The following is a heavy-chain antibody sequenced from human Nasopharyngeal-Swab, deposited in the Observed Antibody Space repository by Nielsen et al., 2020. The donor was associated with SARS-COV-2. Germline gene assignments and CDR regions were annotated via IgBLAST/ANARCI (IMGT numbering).Heavy chain of an antibody. Sequence: WIRQSPSRGLEWLGRTYYRSKWYNDYAVSVKSRITINPDTSKNQFSLQLNSVTPEDTAVYYCARDEDNSSSWWDDAFDIWGQGTMVTVSS. CDR2: TYYRSKWYN. V-gene: IGHV6-1*01. J-gene: IGHJ3*02. CDR3: ARDEDNSSSWWDDAFDI. D-gene: IGHD6-13*01.